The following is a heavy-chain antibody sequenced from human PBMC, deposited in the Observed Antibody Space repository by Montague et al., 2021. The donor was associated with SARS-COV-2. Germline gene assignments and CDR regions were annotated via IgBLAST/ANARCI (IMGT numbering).Heavy chain of an antibody. CDR3: ARAIFYYGSVTNYVDTFDM. D-gene: IGHD3-10*01. Sequence: SETLSLTCTVSGVSITTNFWSRFRQHTVKELEWFGYANYTGRSNSSPSLQSGVFISVETSKNQVSMKLHSVTAADTAIYYCARAIFYYGSVTNYVDTFDMWGRGTMVTVSS. J-gene: IGHJ3*02. CDR2: ANYTGRS. V-gene: IGHV4-59*01. CDR1: GVSITTNF.